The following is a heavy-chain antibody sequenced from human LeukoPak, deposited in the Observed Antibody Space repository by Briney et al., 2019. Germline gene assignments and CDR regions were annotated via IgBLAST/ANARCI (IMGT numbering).Heavy chain of an antibody. CDR2: IYYSGST. CDR3: ARHEEYSSSPPAY. CDR1: GGSISSYY. J-gene: IGHJ4*02. V-gene: IGHV4-59*08. Sequence: PSETLSLTCTVSGGSISSYYWSWIRQPPGKGLEWIGYIYYSGSTNYSPSLKSRVTISVNTSKNQFSLKLSSVTAADTAVYYCARHEEYSSSPPAYWGQGTLVTVSS. D-gene: IGHD6-6*01.